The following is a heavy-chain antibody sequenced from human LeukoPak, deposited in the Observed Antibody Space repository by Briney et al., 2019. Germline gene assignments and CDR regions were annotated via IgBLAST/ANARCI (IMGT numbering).Heavy chain of an antibody. Sequence: PGRSLRLSCAASGFTFSSYAMHWVRQAPGKGLEWVAVISYDGSNKYYADSVKGRFTISRDNAKNSLYLQMNSLRAEDTAVYYCARDRGSVPPYFFDYWGQGTLVTVSS. CDR2: ISYDGSNK. D-gene: IGHD2-2*01. V-gene: IGHV3-30-3*01. J-gene: IGHJ4*02. CDR1: GFTFSSYA. CDR3: ARDRGSVPPYFFDY.